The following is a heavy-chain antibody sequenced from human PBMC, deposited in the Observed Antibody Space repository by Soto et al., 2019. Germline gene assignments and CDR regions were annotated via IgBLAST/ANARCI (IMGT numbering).Heavy chain of an antibody. CDR2: IIPILGIA. V-gene: IGHV1-69*02. CDR1: GGTFSSYT. Sequence: QVQLVQSGAEVKKPGSSVKVSCKASGGTFSSYTISWVRQAPGQGLEWMGRIIPILGIANYAQKFQGRVTITADKSTSTAYMELSSLRSEDTAVYYCARGVLVTTVNTVSYYGMDVWGQGTTVTDSS. CDR3: ARGVLVTTVNTVSYYGMDV. D-gene: IGHD4-17*01. J-gene: IGHJ6*02.